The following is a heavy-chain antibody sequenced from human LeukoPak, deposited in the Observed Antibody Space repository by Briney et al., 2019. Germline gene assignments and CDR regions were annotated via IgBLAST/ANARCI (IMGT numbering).Heavy chain of an antibody. CDR1: GGTFSSYA. V-gene: IGHV1-69*06. D-gene: IGHD6-6*01. Sequence: SVKVSCKASGGTFSSYAISWVRQAPGQGLEWMGGIIPIFGTANYAQKFQGRVTITADKSTCTAYMELSSLRSEDTAVYYCARVGIAARHYYYYYMDVWGKGTTVTVSS. J-gene: IGHJ6*03. CDR2: IIPIFGTA. CDR3: ARVGIAARHYYYYYMDV.